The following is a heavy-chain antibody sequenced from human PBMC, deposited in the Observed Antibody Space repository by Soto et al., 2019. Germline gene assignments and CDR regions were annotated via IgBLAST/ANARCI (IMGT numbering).Heavy chain of an antibody. J-gene: IGHJ3*02. CDR1: EFFFSNYA. V-gene: IGHV3-23*01. CDR2: ISSIGGST. Sequence: GGSLELSGVVSEFFFSNYAMHWAPQAPGKGLDWVSAISSIGGSTYYADSVKGRFTISRDNSKNTLYLQMNSLRAEDTAVYYCANSNPMITFGGGDAFDIWGQGTMVTVSS. D-gene: IGHD3-16*01. CDR3: ANSNPMITFGGGDAFDI.